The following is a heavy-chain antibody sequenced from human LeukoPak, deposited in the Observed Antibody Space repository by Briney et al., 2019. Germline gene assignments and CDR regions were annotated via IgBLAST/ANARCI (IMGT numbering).Heavy chain of an antibody. Sequence: SETLSLTCAGYGGSFSGYYWSWIRQPPGKGLEWIGEINHSGSTNYNPSLKSRVTISVDTSKKQFSLKLSSVTAADTAAYYCARGRSGTPYFDYWGQGTLVTVSS. CDR2: INHSGST. V-gene: IGHV4-34*01. CDR3: ARGRSGTPYFDY. CDR1: GGSFSGYY. J-gene: IGHJ4*02. D-gene: IGHD1-26*01.